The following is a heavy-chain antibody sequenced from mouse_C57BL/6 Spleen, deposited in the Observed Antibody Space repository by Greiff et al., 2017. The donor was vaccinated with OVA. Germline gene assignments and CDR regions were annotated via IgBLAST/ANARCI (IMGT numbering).Heavy chain of an antibody. CDR1: GFTFSDYY. CDR2: ISNGGGST. J-gene: IGHJ1*03. Sequence: DVQLVESGGGLVQPGGSLKLSCAASGFTFSDYYMYWVRQTPEKRLEWVAYISNGGGSTYYPDTVKGRFTISRDNAKNTLYLQMSRLKSEDTAMYYCARQDVWGTGTTVTVSS. V-gene: IGHV5-12*01. CDR3: ARQDV.